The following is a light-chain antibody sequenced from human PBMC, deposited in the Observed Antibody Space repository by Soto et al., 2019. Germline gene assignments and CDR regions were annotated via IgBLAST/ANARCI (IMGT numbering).Light chain of an antibody. Sequence: EIVLTQSTGTLYLSPGARATLSCRASQSLNSNYLAWHQQKPGQAPRLLIYGASSRATGIPDRLSGSWSGTDFTLTISRLEPEDWAVYDCQQYGSSPWTFGQGTKVDIK. V-gene: IGKV3-20*01. J-gene: IGKJ1*01. CDR1: QSLNSNY. CDR3: QQYGSSPWT. CDR2: GAS.